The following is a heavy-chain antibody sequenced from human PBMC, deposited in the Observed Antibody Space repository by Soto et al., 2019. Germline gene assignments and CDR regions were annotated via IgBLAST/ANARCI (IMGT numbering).Heavy chain of an antibody. CDR1: GYTFTSYD. J-gene: IGHJ6*03. CDR2: MNPNSGNT. Sequence: ASVKVSCKASGYTFTSYDMNWVRQATGQGLEWMGWMNPNSGNTGYAQKFQGRVTMTRNTSISTAYMELSSLRSEDTAVYYCARAPVDVTTVTSYYYYYMDVWGKGTTVTVSS. CDR3: ARAPVDVTTVTSYYYYYMDV. V-gene: IGHV1-8*01. D-gene: IGHD4-17*01.